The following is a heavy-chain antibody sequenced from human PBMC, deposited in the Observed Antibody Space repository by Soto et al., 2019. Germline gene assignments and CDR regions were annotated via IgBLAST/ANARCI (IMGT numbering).Heavy chain of an antibody. J-gene: IGHJ4*02. CDR2: ISTAGSTT. V-gene: IGHV3-74*01. CDR3: ARDRVYGSGSNDF. D-gene: IGHD3-10*01. Sequence: EVQLLESGGGLVQPGGSLRLSCAASGLTFSSNWMHWFRQAPGMGLVWVSRISTAGSTTSYVGSVRGRFTISRDNAKNTLYLQMSSLRVEDTAVYYCARDRVYGSGSNDFWGQGTLVTVSS. CDR1: GLTFSSNW.